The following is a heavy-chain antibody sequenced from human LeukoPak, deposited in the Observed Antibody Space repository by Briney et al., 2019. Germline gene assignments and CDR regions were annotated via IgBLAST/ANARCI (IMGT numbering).Heavy chain of an antibody. D-gene: IGHD3-22*01. J-gene: IGHJ4*02. CDR1: GFTFSNYG. V-gene: IGHV3-33*01. CDR2: IWYDGGYK. Sequence: PGTSLRLSCAASGFTFSNYGMHWVRQAPGKGLEWVGGIWYDGGYKYYADSVKGRFTISRDNSKNTLFLQMDSLRAEDTAVYYCARNYYDSSGYQEATFNYWGQGTLVTVSS. CDR3: ARNYYDSSGYQEATFNY.